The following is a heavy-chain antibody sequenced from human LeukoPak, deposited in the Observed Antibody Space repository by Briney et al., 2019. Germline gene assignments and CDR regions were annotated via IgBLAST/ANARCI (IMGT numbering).Heavy chain of an antibody. CDR3: AKGPPGFFHY. D-gene: IGHD3-9*01. CDR1: EFTISSYA. V-gene: IGHV3-23*01. CDR2: ISGSGGST. Sequence: GGSLRLSCAPSEFTISSYAMTWVRRAPGKGLEWVSTISGSGGSTYYADSVKGRFTISRDNSKNTLYLQMNSLRAEDTAVYYCAKGPPGFFHYWGQGTLVTVSS. J-gene: IGHJ4*02.